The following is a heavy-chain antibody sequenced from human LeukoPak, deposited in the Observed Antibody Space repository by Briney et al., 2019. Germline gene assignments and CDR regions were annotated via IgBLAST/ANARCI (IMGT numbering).Heavy chain of an antibody. CDR3: AKDRYGGRLHFDY. J-gene: IGHJ4*02. V-gene: IGHV3-30*18. CDR2: ISYDGSNK. CDR1: GFTFSSYG. Sequence: PGRSLRLSCAASGFTFSSYGMHWVRQAPGKGLEWVAVISYDGSNKYYADSVKGRFTISRDNSKNTLYLQMNSLRAEDTAVYYCAKDRYGGRLHFDYWGQGTLVTVSS. D-gene: IGHD1-26*01.